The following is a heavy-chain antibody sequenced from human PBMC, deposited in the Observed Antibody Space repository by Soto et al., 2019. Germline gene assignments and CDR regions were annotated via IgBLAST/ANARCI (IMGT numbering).Heavy chain of an antibody. J-gene: IGHJ6*02. V-gene: IGHV4-39*01. Sequence: QLQLQESGPGLVKPSETLSLTCTVSGGSISSSSYYWGWIRQPPGKGLEWIGSIYYSGSTYYNPSLKSRVTISVDTSKNQFSLKLSSVTAADTAVYYCARYDYSNYYYYYGMDVWGQGTTVTVSS. CDR1: GGSISSSSYY. CDR2: IYYSGST. D-gene: IGHD4-4*01. CDR3: ARYDYSNYYYYYGMDV.